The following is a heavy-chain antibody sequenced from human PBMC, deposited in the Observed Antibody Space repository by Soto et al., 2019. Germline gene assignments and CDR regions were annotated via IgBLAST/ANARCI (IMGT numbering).Heavy chain of an antibody. D-gene: IGHD5-12*01. CDR2: IIPIFGTA. V-gene: IGHV1-69*06. J-gene: IGHJ3*02. CDR1: GGTFSSYS. Sequence: SVKVSCKASGGTFSSYSISWVRQAPGQGLEWMGGIIPIFGTANYAQKFQGRVTITADKSTSTAYMELSSLRSEDTAVYYCARVEMATSKGNAFDIWGQGTMVTVS. CDR3: ARVEMATSKGNAFDI.